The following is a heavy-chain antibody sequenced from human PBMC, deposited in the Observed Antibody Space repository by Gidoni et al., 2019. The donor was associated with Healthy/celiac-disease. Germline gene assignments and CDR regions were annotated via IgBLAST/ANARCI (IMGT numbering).Heavy chain of an antibody. CDR2: ISYDGSNK. CDR1: GFTFSSYA. D-gene: IGHD1-20*01. J-gene: IGHJ4*02. Sequence: QVQLVESGGGVVQPGRSLRLSCAASGFTFSSYAMHWVRQAPGKGLEWVAVISYDGSNKYYADSVKGRFTISRDNSKNTLYLQMNSLRAEDTAVYYCARDNWIYFDYWGQGTLVTVSS. V-gene: IGHV3-30-3*01. CDR3: ARDNWIYFDY.